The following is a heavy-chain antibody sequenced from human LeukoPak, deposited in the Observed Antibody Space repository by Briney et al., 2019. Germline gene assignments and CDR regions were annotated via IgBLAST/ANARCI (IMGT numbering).Heavy chain of an antibody. CDR3: AKDGRGYSSSWYEMGIIDY. D-gene: IGHD6-13*01. J-gene: IGHJ4*02. CDR1: GFTFSSYG. Sequence: GGSLRLSCAASGFTFSSYGMHWVRQAPGKGLEWVGVISYDGSNKYYAESVKGRFTISRDNSKNTQYLQMNSLRAEDTAVYYCAKDGRGYSSSWYEMGIIDYWGQGTLVTVSS. V-gene: IGHV3-30*18. CDR2: ISYDGSNK.